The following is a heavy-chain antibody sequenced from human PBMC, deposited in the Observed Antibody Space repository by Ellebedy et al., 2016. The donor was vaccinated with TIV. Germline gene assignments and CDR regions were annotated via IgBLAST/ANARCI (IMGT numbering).Heavy chain of an antibody. CDR3: ARGRRGEYNY. V-gene: IGHV4-59*01. CDR2: IYYSGST. J-gene: IGHJ4*02. D-gene: IGHD3-10*01. CDR1: GGSISSYY. Sequence: GSLRLXXTVSGGSISSYYWSWIRQPPGKGLEWIGYIYYSGSTNYNPSLKSRVTISVDTSKNQFSLKLSSVTAADTAVYYCARGRRGEYNYWGQGTLVTVSS.